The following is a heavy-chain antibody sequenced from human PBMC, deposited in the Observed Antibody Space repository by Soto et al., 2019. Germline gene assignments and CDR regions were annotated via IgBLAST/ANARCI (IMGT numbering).Heavy chain of an antibody. CDR3: ARDIMGPGIAGPFDY. J-gene: IGHJ4*02. Sequence: GGSLRLSCAASGFTFSSYGMHWVRQAPGKGLEWVAVIWYDGSNKYYADSVKGRFTISRDNSKNTLYLQMNSLRAEDTAVYYCARDIMGPGIAGPFDYWGQGTLVTVSS. V-gene: IGHV3-33*01. CDR1: GFTFSSYG. D-gene: IGHD6-13*01. CDR2: IWYDGSNK.